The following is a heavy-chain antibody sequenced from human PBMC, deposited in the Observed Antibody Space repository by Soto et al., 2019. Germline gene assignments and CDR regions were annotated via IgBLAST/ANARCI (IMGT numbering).Heavy chain of an antibody. CDR3: ARDGYGMDV. CDR2: ISYDGSNK. V-gene: IGHV3-30-3*01. J-gene: IGHJ6*02. CDR1: GFTFSSYA. Sequence: QVQVVESGGGVVQPGMSLRLSCAASGFTFSSYAMHWVRQAPGKGLEWVAVISYDGSNKYYADSVKGRFSISRDNSKNTLYLQMNSLRAEDTAVYYCARDGYGMDVWGQGTTVTVSS.